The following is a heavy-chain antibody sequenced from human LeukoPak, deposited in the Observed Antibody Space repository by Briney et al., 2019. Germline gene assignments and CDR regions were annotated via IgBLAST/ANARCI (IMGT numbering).Heavy chain of an antibody. J-gene: IGHJ3*02. CDR3: ARDNDDAFDI. Sequence: GGSLRLSCAASGFTVSSNYMSWVRQAPGKGLEWVSVIYSGGRTYYADSVKGRFTISRDNSKNTLYLQMNSLRAEDTAVYYCARDNDDAFDIWGQGTMVTVSS. V-gene: IGHV3-53*01. D-gene: IGHD2-8*01. CDR1: GFTVSSNY. CDR2: IYSGGRT.